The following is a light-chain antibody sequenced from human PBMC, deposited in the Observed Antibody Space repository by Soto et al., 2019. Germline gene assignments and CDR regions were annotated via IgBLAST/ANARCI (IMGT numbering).Light chain of an antibody. CDR1: QSLVYSDGNTY. V-gene: IGKV2-30*01. CDR2: KVS. CDR3: MQGTHQHRT. J-gene: IGKJ1*01. Sequence: DVVMTQSPLSLPVTLGQPASISCRSSQSLVYSDGNTYLNWFQQRPGQSPRRLIYKVSNRDSGVPDRFSGSGSGSDFTLKISRVEAEYVGVYYCMQGTHQHRTFGQGTKVEIK.